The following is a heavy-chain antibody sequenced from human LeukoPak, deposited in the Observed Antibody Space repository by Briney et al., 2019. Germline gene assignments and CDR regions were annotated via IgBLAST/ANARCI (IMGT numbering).Heavy chain of an antibody. CDR3: ARDPGTVTTSY. V-gene: IGHV3-23*01. J-gene: IGHJ4*02. CDR2: ISGSGGST. Sequence: GGPLRLSCAASGFTFSSYAMSWVRQAPGKGLEWVSAISGSGGSTYYADSVKGRFTISRDNSKNTLYLQMNSLRAEGTAVYYCARDPGTVTTSYWGQGTLVTVSS. CDR1: GFTFSSYA. D-gene: IGHD4-11*01.